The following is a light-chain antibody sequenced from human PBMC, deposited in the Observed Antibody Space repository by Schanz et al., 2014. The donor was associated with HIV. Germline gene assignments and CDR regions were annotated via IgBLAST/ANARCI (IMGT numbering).Light chain of an antibody. CDR2: EVN. J-gene: IGLJ2*01. CDR3: CSYAGSSTSVV. CDR1: SSDVGDYNY. Sequence: QSVLTQPPSASGSPGQSVAISCTGTSSDVGDYNYVSWYQQHPGKAPKLIIYEVNKRPSGVPDRFSGSKSGNTASLTISGLQAEDEADYYCCSYAGSSTSVVFGGGTKLTVL. V-gene: IGLV2-8*01.